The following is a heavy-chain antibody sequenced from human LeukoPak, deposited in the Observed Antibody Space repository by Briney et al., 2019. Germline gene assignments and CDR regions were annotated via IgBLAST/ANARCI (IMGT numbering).Heavy chain of an antibody. CDR3: ARDPWGSGYLVY. Sequence: GASVKVSCKASGYTFTGYYMHWVRQAPGQGLEWMGWISAYNGNTNYAQKLQGRVTMTTDTSTSTAYMELRSLRSDDTAVYYCARDPWGSGYLVYWGQGTLVTVSS. CDR2: ISAYNGNT. V-gene: IGHV1-18*04. J-gene: IGHJ4*02. CDR1: GYTFTGYY. D-gene: IGHD3-22*01.